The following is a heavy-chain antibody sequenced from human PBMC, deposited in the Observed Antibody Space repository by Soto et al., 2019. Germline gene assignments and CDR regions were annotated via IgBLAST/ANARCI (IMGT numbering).Heavy chain of an antibody. J-gene: IGHJ4*02. V-gene: IGHV4-59*11. CDR1: NGSINCHY. CDR2: IYHSGTT. Sequence: SETLSLTCTVSNGSINCHYWSWIRQSPGKRLEWIGYIYHSGTTKYNPSLESRLSISLDMSQNQFSLSLTSVTAADTAVYFCARMHAAIIIFDFWGRGTLVTVSS. CDR3: ARMHAAIIIFDF. D-gene: IGHD6-25*01.